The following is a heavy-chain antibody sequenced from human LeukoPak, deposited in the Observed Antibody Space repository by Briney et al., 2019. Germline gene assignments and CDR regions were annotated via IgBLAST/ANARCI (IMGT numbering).Heavy chain of an antibody. D-gene: IGHD6-13*01. CDR3: AREDKEAAAGTDY. Sequence: PGGSLRLSCAASGFTFSSYSMNWVRQAPGKGLEWVSSISSSSSYIYYADSVKGRFTISRDNAKNSLYLQMNSLRAEDTAVYYCAREDKEAAAGTDYWGQGTLVTVSS. CDR1: GFTFSSYS. J-gene: IGHJ4*02. CDR2: ISSSSSYI. V-gene: IGHV3-21*01.